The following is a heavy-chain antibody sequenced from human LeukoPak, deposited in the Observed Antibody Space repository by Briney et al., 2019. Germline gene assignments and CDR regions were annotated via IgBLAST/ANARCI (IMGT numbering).Heavy chain of an antibody. Sequence: GGSLRLSSAASGFTFSSYAMSWVRPAPGKGLEWVSAISGSGGNTYYADSVKGRFTISRDNSKNTLYLQMNSLRAEDTAVYYCAKDLAPYYDSSGYPPYWGQGTLVTVSS. CDR2: ISGSGGNT. D-gene: IGHD3-22*01. V-gene: IGHV3-23*01. J-gene: IGHJ4*02. CDR1: GFTFSSYA. CDR3: AKDLAPYYDSSGYPPY.